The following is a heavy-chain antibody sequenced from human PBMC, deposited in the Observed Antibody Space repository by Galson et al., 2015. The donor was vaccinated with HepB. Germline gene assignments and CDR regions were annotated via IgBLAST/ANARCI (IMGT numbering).Heavy chain of an antibody. CDR3: AADRRIVEGLFDP. V-gene: IGHV1-58*01. J-gene: IGHJ5*02. CDR1: GFTFTSSA. D-gene: IGHD1-26*01. CDR2: IVVGSGNT. Sequence: SVKVSCKASGFTFTSSAVQWVRQARGQRLEWIGRIVVGSGNTNYARKFQERVTFTRDMSTSTAYMELSSLRSEDTAVYYCAADRRIVEGLFDPWGQGTLVSVSS.